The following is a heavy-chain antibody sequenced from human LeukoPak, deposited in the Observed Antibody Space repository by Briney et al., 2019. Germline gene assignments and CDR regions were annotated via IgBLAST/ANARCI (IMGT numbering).Heavy chain of an antibody. Sequence: GGSLRLSCAASGFTFSNAWMSWVRQAPGKGLEWVATIGNTETFYADSVTGRFTISRDNSKNTVNLQMNRLRVEDTAIYYCAKDWIQFNRVFDCFDSWGQGTLVTVSS. CDR1: GFTFSNAW. J-gene: IGHJ4*02. D-gene: IGHD5-18*01. CDR3: AKDWIQFNRVFDCFDS. V-gene: IGHV3-23*01. CDR2: IGNTET.